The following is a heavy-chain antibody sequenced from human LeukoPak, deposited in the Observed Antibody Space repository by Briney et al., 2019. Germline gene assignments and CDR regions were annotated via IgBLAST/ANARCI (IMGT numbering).Heavy chain of an antibody. CDR2: IRSSGTTI. J-gene: IGHJ5*02. D-gene: IGHD2-15*01. CDR1: GFMFSGYS. Sequence: PGGSLRLSCAASGFMFSGYSMNWVRQAPGKGLEWVSYIRSSGTTIFYADSVKGRFTISRDNAKNSLYLQMNSLTAEDTAIYYCARGSCTGACCYLSERHWFDPWGQGTLVTVSS. CDR3: ARGSCTGACCYLSERHWFDP. V-gene: IGHV3-48*04.